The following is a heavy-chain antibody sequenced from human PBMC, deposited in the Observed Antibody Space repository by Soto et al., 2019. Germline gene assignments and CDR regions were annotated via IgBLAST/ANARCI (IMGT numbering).Heavy chain of an antibody. CDR2: ISSSSSTI. Sequence: GGSLRLSCAASGFTFSSYSMNWVRQAPGKGLEWVSYISSSSSTIYYADSVKGRFTISRDNAKNSLYLQMNSLRAEDTAVYYCARDFPNPVATISRDYYFDYWGQGTLVTVSS. CDR1: GFTFSSYS. D-gene: IGHD5-12*01. V-gene: IGHV3-48*04. CDR3: ARDFPNPVATISRDYYFDY. J-gene: IGHJ4*02.